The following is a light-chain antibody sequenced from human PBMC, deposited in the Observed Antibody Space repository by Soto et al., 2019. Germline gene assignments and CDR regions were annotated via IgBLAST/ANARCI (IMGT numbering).Light chain of an antibody. J-gene: IGLJ2*01. CDR2: SNN. CDR1: SSNIGSNT. Sequence: VLTQPPSASGALGQRVTISCSGSSSNIGSNTVNWYQQLPGTAPKLLIYSNNQWPSGVPDRFSGSKSGTSASLAISGLQSEDEADYYCVAWDDSLNGVVFGGGTKLTVL. CDR3: VAWDDSLNGVV. V-gene: IGLV1-44*01.